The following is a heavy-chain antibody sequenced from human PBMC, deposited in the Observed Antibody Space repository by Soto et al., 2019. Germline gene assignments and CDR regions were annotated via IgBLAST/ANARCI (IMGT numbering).Heavy chain of an antibody. Sequence: WKASGDTFTRYAMRWAHHYPRQGVEWMGWINAGNGNTKYSQKFQGRVTITRDTSASTAYMELSSLRSEDTAVYYCARDRLTIFGVVPYYYYGMDVLGQGTTVTVFS. CDR1: GDTFTRYA. CDR2: INAGNGNT. CDR3: ARDRLTIFGVVPYYYYGMDV. D-gene: IGHD3-3*01. J-gene: IGHJ6*02. V-gene: IGHV1-3*01.